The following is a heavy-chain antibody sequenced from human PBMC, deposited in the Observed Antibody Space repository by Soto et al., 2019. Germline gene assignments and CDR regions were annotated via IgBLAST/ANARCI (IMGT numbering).Heavy chain of an antibody. CDR1: GFTFSDYY. Sequence: GGSLRLSCAASGFTFSDYYMSWIRQAPGKGLEWVSYISSSGSTIYYADSVKGRFTISRDNAKNSLYLQMNSLRAEDTAVYYCARTKYRPVVPAAMKYYFDYWGQGTLVTVSS. V-gene: IGHV3-11*01. CDR3: ARTKYRPVVPAAMKYYFDY. D-gene: IGHD2-2*01. J-gene: IGHJ4*02. CDR2: ISSSGSTI.